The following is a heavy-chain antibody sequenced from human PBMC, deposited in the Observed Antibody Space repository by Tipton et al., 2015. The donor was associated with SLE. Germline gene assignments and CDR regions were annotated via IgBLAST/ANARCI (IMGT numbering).Heavy chain of an antibody. CDR2: FYYSGST. CDR1: GVSFSDYS. D-gene: IGHD6-13*01. J-gene: IGHJ5*02. V-gene: IGHV4-59*01. CDR3: ARGGEAAAVYSWVGR. Sequence: TLSLTCTVSGVSFSDYSWSWVRQPPGKGLEWIAYFYYSGSTNYNPSLKSRVTTSVDTSKNQFSLKLTSVTAADTATYFCARGGEAAAVYSWVGRWGLGALVGVAS.